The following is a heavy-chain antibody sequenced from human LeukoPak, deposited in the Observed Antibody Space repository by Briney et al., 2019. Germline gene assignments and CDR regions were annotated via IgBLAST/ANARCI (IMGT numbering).Heavy chain of an antibody. V-gene: IGHV2-5*02. D-gene: IGHD3-10*01. CDR2: IYWDDDK. Sequence: SGPTLVNPTQTLTLTCTFSGFSLSTSGVGVGWIRQPPGKALEWLALIYWDDDKRYSPSLKSRLTITKDTSKNQVVLTMTNMDPVDTATYCCAHLITMVRGAINWFDPRGQGTLVTVSS. J-gene: IGHJ5*02. CDR3: AHLITMVRGAINWFDP. CDR1: GFSLSTSGVG.